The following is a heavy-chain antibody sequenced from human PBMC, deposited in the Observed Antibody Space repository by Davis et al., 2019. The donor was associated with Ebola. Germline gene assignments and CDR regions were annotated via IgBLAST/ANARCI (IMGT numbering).Heavy chain of an antibody. CDR3: AKGNIAALVYYGMDV. CDR2: IRYDGSNK. CDR1: GFTFSSYG. Sequence: GGSLRLSCAASGFTFSSYGMHWVRQAPGKGLEWVALIRYDGSNKYYADSVKGRFTISSDNSKNTLYLQMNSLRAEDTAVYYCAKGNIAALVYYGMDVWGQGTTVTVSS. V-gene: IGHV3-30*02. J-gene: IGHJ6*02. D-gene: IGHD6-6*01.